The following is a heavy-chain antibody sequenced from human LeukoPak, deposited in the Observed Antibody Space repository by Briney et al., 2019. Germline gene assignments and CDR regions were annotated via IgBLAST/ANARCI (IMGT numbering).Heavy chain of an antibody. J-gene: IGHJ3*02. CDR2: ISYAGSDK. CDR1: GFTFSSHG. D-gene: IGHD6-19*01. V-gene: IGHV3-30*18. CDR3: AKSSSGGWYLLGDAFDI. Sequence: GGSLRLSCAASGFTFSSHGIHWVRQAPGKGLEWVAVISYAGSDKYYADSVKGRFTISRDNAKNTLYLQMNSLRAEDTAVYYCAKSSSGGWYLLGDAFDIWGQGTLVTVSS.